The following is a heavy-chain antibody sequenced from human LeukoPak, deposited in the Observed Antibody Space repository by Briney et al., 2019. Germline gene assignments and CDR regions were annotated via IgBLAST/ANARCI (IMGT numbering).Heavy chain of an antibody. J-gene: IGHJ4*02. CDR1: GFTFSSCW. Sequence: GGSLRLSCAASGFTFSSCWMSWVRQAPGKGLEWVANIKQDGSEKYYVDSVKGRFTISRDNAKNSLYLQMNSLRAEDTAIYYCARDSDVHCSGGSCTNFDYWGQGTLVTVSS. CDR2: IKQDGSEK. CDR3: ARDSDVHCSGGSCTNFDY. D-gene: IGHD2-15*01. V-gene: IGHV3-7*01.